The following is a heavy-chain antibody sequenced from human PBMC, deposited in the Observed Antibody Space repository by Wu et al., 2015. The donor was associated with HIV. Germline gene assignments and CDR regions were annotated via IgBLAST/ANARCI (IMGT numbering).Heavy chain of an antibody. CDR2: ISGHNGHR. CDR3: ARGAAVSYIRGGTRYFQH. CDR1: GYTFTSYG. D-gene: IGHD3-10*02. J-gene: IGHJ1*01. V-gene: IGHV1-18*01. Sequence: QAQLVQSGAEVRKPGASVRVSCKTSGYTFTSYGIHWVRQAPGQGLEWMAWISGHNGHRDYAQNLQGRVTVTTDTSTTTAHMEVGSLRSDDTAVYYCARGAAVSYIRGGTRYFQHWGQGTLVTVSS.